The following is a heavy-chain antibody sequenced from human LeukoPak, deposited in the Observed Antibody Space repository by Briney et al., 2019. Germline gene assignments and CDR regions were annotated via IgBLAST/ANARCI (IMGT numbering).Heavy chain of an antibody. CDR3: ARYPGKRPRDYYFDY. J-gene: IGHJ4*02. D-gene: IGHD1-1*01. CDR2: IYYSGST. Sequence: SETLSLTCTVSGGSIRSGGYYWSWIRQHPGKGLEWIGYIYYSGSTYYNPSLKSRVTISVDTSKNQFSLKLSSVTAADTAVYYCARYPGKRPRDYYFDYWGQGTLVTVSS. V-gene: IGHV4-31*03. CDR1: GGSIRSGGYY.